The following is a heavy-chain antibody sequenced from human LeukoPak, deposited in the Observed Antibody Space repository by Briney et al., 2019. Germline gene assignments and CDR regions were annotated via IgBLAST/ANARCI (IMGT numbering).Heavy chain of an antibody. Sequence: GGSLRLSCAASGFTFSSYWMNWVRQAPGKGLEWVAYTSAGSSVIYYADSVKGRFTISRDNAKNSLYLQMGSLRADDTAVYYCASLTQTATSEDYWGQGTLVSVSS. CDR3: ASLTQTATSEDY. CDR2: TSAGSSVI. V-gene: IGHV3-48*04. J-gene: IGHJ4*02. CDR1: GFTFSSYW. D-gene: IGHD3-9*01.